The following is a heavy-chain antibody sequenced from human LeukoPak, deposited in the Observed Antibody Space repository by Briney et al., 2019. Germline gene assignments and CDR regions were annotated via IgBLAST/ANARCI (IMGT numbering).Heavy chain of an antibody. J-gene: IGHJ3*02. CDR1: GGTFSSYA. V-gene: IGHV1-69*13. Sequence: ASVKVSCKASGGTFSSYAISWVRQAHGQGLEWMGGIIPIFGTANYAQKFQGRVTITAAESKSTANKELSSLRSEDTAVYYCARPGGCSSTSCHQADDAFDIWGQGTMVTVSS. CDR3: ARPGGCSSTSCHQADDAFDI. CDR2: IIPIFGTA. D-gene: IGHD2-2*01.